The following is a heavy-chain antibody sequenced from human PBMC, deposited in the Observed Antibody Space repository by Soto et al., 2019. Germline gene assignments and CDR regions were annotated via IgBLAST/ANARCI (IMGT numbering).Heavy chain of an antibody. CDR2: INHSGST. D-gene: IGHD3-16*01. J-gene: IGHJ3*02. CDR3: ARRGEFFDI. CDR1: GGSFSGYY. Sequence: TSETLSLTCAVYGGSFSGYYWSWIRQPPGKGLEWIGEINHSGSTNYNPSLKSRVTISVDTSKNQFSLKLSSVTAADTAVYYCARRGEFFDIWGQGTMVTVSS. V-gene: IGHV4-34*01.